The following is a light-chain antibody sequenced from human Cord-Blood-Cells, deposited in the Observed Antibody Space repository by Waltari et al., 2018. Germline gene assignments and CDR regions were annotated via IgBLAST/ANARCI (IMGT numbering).Light chain of an antibody. Sequence: AIRMTQSPSSLSASTGDSVTITCRASQGISSYFAWYQQKPGKAPKLLIYAASTLQSGVPSRFSGSGSGTDFTLTISGLQSEDFATYYCQQYYSYLLTFGGGTKVEIK. CDR1: QGISSY. V-gene: IGKV1-8*01. J-gene: IGKJ4*01. CDR2: AAS. CDR3: QQYYSYLLT.